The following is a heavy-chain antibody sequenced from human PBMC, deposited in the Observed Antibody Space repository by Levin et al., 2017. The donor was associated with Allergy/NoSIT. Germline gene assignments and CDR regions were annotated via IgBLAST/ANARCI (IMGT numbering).Heavy chain of an antibody. J-gene: IGHJ4*02. CDR3: TRGSSGYYSTSYFDY. CDR2: IKQDGSEK. V-gene: IGHV3-7*04. CDR1: GFTFSSYW. Sequence: GGSLRLSCAASGFTFSSYWMSWVRQAPGKGLEWVANIKQDGSEKYYVDSVKGRFTISRDNAKNSLYLQMNSLRAEDTAVYYCTRGSSGYYSTSYFDYWGQGTLVTVSS. D-gene: IGHD3-22*01.